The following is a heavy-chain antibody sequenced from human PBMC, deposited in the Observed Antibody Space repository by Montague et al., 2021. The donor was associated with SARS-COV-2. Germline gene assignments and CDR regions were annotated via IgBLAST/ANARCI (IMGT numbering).Heavy chain of an antibody. Sequence: SETRSLTCTVSGASISSRSYYWGWIRQPPGKGLEWIGFKYYSGSTYYNPTLKGRVTISVDTSKNQFSLKLSSVTAADTAVYYCATPPSSITIFGVVQGYYFDDWGQGTLVTVSS. CDR3: ATPPSSITIFGVVQGYYFDD. D-gene: IGHD3-3*01. J-gene: IGHJ4*02. CDR2: KYYSGST. V-gene: IGHV4-39*01. CDR1: GASISSRSYY.